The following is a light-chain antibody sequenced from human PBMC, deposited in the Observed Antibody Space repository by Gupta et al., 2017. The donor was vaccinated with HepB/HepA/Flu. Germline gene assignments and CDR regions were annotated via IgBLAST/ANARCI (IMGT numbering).Light chain of an antibody. Sequence: QSALTKPASVSGSPGQSITIPCTGATSDIGDYNHVSWLQQHPGKAPKLIIYAVKYRPSGVSNRFSGSKSGNTASLTISGLQADDEGTYYCSSFSTISTVLFGGGTKLTVL. J-gene: IGLJ2*01. CDR2: AVK. CDR1: TSDIGDYNH. CDR3: SSFSTISTVL. V-gene: IGLV2-14*03.